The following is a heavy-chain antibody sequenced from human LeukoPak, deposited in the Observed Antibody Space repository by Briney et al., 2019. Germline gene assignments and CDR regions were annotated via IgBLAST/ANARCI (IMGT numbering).Heavy chain of an antibody. CDR2: IKSKTDGGTT. J-gene: IGHJ3*02. D-gene: IGHD2-21*02. V-gene: IGHV3-15*01. CDR3: TTDTMAYCGGDCYSDAFDI. CDR1: GFTFSNAW. Sequence: PGGSLRLSCAASGFTFSNAWMSWVRQAPGKGLEWVGRIKSKTDGGTTDYAAPVEGRFTISRDDSKNTLYLQMNSLKTEDTAVYYCTTDTMAYCGGDCYSDAFDIWGQGTMVTVSS.